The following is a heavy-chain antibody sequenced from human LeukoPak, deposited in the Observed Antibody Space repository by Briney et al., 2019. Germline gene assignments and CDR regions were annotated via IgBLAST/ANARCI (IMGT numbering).Heavy chain of an antibody. CDR3: ARDFYDTSGYYYDY. D-gene: IGHD3-22*01. CDR1: GFTFSSYG. V-gene: IGHV3-21*01. J-gene: IGHJ4*02. CDR2: ISGTGSYK. Sequence: GGSLRLSCAASGFTFSSYGMSWVRQAPGKGLEWVSSISGTGSYKYYADSVKGRFTISRDNAKNSLYLQMNSLRAEDTAVYYCARDFYDTSGYYYDYWGQGTLVTVSS.